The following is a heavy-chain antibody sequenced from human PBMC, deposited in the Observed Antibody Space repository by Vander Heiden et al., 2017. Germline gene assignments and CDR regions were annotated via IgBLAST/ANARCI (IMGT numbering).Heavy chain of an antibody. D-gene: IGHD1-7*01. CDR3: ARDRNSGTELVNYFDY. J-gene: IGHJ4*02. Sequence: QVQLVQSGAEVKKPGASVKVSCKASGYTFTSYAMHWVRQAPGQRLEWRGWMNAGNGNTKYTQKFQGRVTSTRETSESTTYMELSSLREEDTAVYYCARDRNSGTELVNYFDYWGQGTLVTVSS. V-gene: IGHV1-3*01. CDR1: GYTFTSYA. CDR2: MNAGNGNT.